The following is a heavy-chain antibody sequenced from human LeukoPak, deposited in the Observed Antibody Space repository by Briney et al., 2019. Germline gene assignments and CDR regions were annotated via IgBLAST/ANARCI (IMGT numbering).Heavy chain of an antibody. Sequence: QPGRSLRLSCAASGFTFSSYGMHWVRQAPGKGLEWVSLISGDGGSTYYADSVKGRFTISRDNSKNSLYLQMNSLRTEDTALYYCAKDITTAVAGEVWGQGTLVTVSS. CDR2: ISGDGGST. CDR3: AKDITTAVAGEV. D-gene: IGHD6-19*01. CDR1: GFTFSSYG. V-gene: IGHV3-43*02. J-gene: IGHJ4*02.